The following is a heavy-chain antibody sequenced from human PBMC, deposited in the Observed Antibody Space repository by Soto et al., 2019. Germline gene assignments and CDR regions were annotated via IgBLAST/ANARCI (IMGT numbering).Heavy chain of an antibody. CDR2: INPDDSDT. D-gene: IGHD4-17*01. V-gene: IGHV5-51*01. CDR3: MRSYGDSYYFYYGMDV. Sequence: PGESLKISCEGYGSIFSKYKIGWVRQMPGKGLEWMGIINPDDSDTRYGPSFQGQVTISADKSINTAYLQWSSLKASDTAIYYCMRSYGDSYYFYYGMDVWGQGTTVTVSS. CDR1: GSIFSKYK. J-gene: IGHJ6*02.